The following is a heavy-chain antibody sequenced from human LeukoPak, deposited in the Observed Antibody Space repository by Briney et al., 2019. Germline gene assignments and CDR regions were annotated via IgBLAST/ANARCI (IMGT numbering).Heavy chain of an antibody. CDR1: GGSFSGYY. CDR3: ARRPYYYYYMDV. V-gene: IGHV4-34*01. J-gene: IGHJ6*03. Sequence: PSETLSLTCAVYGGSFSGYYWSWIRQPPGKGLEWIGEINHSGSTNYNPSLKSRVTISVDTSKNQFSLKLSSVTAADTAVYYCARRPYYYYYMDVWGKGTTVTISS. CDR2: INHSGST.